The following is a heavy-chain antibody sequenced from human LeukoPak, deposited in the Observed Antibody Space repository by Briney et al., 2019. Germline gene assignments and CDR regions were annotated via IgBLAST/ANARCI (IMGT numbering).Heavy chain of an antibody. CDR2: ISGSGCST. CDR3: AKDRITMVRGVPNDAFDI. Sequence: GVSLRLSCAASGFTFNSYAMSWLRQAPGKGLEWVTAISGSGCSTYYADSVKGRFTISRDNSKNTLYLQMNSLRAEDTAVYYCAKDRITMVRGVPNDAFDIWGQGTMVTVSS. V-gene: IGHV3-23*01. J-gene: IGHJ3*02. D-gene: IGHD3-10*01. CDR1: GFTFNSYA.